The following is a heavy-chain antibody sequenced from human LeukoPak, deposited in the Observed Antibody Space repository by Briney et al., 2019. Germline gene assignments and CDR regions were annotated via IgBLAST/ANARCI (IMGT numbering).Heavy chain of an antibody. Sequence: PSETLSLTCTVSGGSISSGSYSWTWIRQHPEKGLEWIGYMYYSGTTYYNPSLKSRVTMSVDTSKNQFSLKLDSVTAADTAVYCCARFSNNHGVKFDYWGRGTLVTVSS. D-gene: IGHD4-17*01. CDR1: GGSISSGSYS. V-gene: IGHV4-31*03. CDR2: MYYSGTT. CDR3: ARFSNNHGVKFDY. J-gene: IGHJ4*02.